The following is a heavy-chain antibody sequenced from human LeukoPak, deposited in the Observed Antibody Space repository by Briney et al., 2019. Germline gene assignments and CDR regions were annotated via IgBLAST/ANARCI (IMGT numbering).Heavy chain of an antibody. CDR1: GFTFSTYS. Sequence: GGSLRLSCAASGFTFSTYSMNWVRQAPGKGLEWVSSISSSSSYIFYGDPVKGRFTISRDNAKNSLYLQMNSLRAEDTAVYYCARGEWELPFDYWGQGTLVTVSS. CDR2: ISSSSSYI. CDR3: ARGEWELPFDY. V-gene: IGHV3-21*01. J-gene: IGHJ4*02. D-gene: IGHD1-26*01.